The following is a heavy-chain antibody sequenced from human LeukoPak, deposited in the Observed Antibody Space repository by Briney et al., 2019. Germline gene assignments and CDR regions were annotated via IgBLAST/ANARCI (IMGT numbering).Heavy chain of an antibody. CDR1: GFTFDDYA. Sequence: GGSLRLSCAASGFTFDDYAMHWVRQATGKGLEWVSAIGTAGDTYYPGSVKGRFTISRENAKNSLYLQMNSLRAGDTAVYYCARADILTGYYTFDIWGQGTMVTVSS. CDR3: ARADILTGYYTFDI. D-gene: IGHD3-9*01. J-gene: IGHJ3*02. CDR2: IGTAGDT. V-gene: IGHV3-13*01.